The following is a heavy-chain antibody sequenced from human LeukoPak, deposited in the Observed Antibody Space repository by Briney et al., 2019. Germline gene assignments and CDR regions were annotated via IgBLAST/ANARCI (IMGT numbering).Heavy chain of an antibody. D-gene: IGHD5-18*01. J-gene: IGHJ4*02. CDR3: ARGRGYGYGVDY. V-gene: IGHV4-31*11. CDR1: GDSISTGASY. CDR2: IQSSGST. Sequence: PSQTLSLTCDVSGDSISTGASYWSWNRQHPGKGLEFIGFIQSSGSTLYNPSLNTRVAISVDTSKNQFSLNLNSVTDADAAVYYCARGRGYGYGVDYWGQGTLVTVSS.